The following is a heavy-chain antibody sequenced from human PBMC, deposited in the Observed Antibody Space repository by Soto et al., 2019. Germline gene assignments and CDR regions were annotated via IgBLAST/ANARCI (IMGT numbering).Heavy chain of an antibody. CDR2: INTNTGNP. D-gene: IGHD3-3*01. CDR3: ARDPRRGYDFWSGYYGYYYGMDV. Sequence: ASVKVSCKASGYTFTSYAMNWVRQAPGQGLEWMGWINTNTGNPTYAQGFTGRFVFSLDTSVSTAYLQICSLKAEDTAVYYCARDPRRGYDFWSGYYGYYYGMDVWGQGTTVTVSS. CDR1: GYTFTSYA. J-gene: IGHJ6*02. V-gene: IGHV7-4-1*01.